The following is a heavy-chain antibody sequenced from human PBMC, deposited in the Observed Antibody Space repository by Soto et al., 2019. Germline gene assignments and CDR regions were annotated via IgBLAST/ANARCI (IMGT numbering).Heavy chain of an antibody. CDR3: ASFVTDRWVDY. Sequence: SETLSLTCTVSGGSISSSRYSGGWIRQPPGKGLEWIGNIYYSGSSYYNPSLKSRVTISVDTSKNQFSLKLSSVAAADTAVYYCASFVTDRWVDYWGQGTLVTVS. J-gene: IGHJ4*02. V-gene: IGHV4-39*01. D-gene: IGHD6-6*01. CDR1: GGSISSSRYS. CDR2: IYYSGSS.